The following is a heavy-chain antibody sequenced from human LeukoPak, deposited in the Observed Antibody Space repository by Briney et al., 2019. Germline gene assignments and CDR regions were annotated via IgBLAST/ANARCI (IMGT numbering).Heavy chain of an antibody. CDR3: ARSTGYYDSSKGY. D-gene: IGHD3-22*01. CDR1: GGSISSGSYY. Sequence: PSETLSLTCTVSGGSISSGSYYWSWIRQPAGKGLQWLGRIYTSGNTNYNPSLKSRVTISVDTSKNQFSLKLSSVTAADTAVYYCARSTGYYDSSKGYWGQGTLVTVSS. V-gene: IGHV4-61*02. J-gene: IGHJ4*01. CDR2: IYTSGNT.